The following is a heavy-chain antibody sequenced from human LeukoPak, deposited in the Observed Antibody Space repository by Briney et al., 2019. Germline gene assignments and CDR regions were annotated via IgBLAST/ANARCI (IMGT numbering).Heavy chain of an antibody. CDR3: ASRAGRSGDY. V-gene: IGHV3-48*02. Sequence: GGSLRLSCAASGFTFSSYHMNWVRQASGQGLESVSYISVSNNVYYADSVKGRFTISRDNAKNSLFLQMNSLRDEDTAVYYCASRAGRSGDYWGQGTLVTVSS. CDR2: ISVSNNV. J-gene: IGHJ4*02. D-gene: IGHD3-16*01. CDR1: GFTFSSYH.